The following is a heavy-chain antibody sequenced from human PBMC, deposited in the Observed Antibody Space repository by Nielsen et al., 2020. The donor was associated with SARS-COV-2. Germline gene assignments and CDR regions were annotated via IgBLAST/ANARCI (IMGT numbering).Heavy chain of an antibody. J-gene: IGHJ3*02. CDR1: GFTFSSYG. V-gene: IGHV3-30*18. CDR3: AKADAFDI. Sequence: GESLKISCAASGFTFSSYGMHWVRQAPGKGLEWVAVISYDGSNKYYADSVKGRFTISRDNSKNTLYLQMNSLRAEDTALYYCAKADAFDIWGQGTMVTVSS. CDR2: ISYDGSNK.